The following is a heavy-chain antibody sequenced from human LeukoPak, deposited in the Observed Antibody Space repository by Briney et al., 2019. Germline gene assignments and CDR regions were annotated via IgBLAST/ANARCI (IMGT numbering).Heavy chain of an antibody. D-gene: IGHD3-10*01. CDR2: INHSGST. Sequence: PSETLSLTCAVYGGSFSGYYWSWIRQPPGKGLEWIGEINHSGSTNYYPSLKSRVTISVDTSKNQFSLKLSSVTAADTAVYYCARGRRITMVRGVMRGLDYWGQGTLVTVSS. V-gene: IGHV4-34*01. CDR3: ARGRRITMVRGVMRGLDY. CDR1: GGSFSGYY. J-gene: IGHJ4*02.